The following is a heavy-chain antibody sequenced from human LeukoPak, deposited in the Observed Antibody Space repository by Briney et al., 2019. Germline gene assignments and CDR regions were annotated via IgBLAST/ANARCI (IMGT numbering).Heavy chain of an antibody. CDR3: AKDRSSRYDFWSGSFSHYYYYYMDV. J-gene: IGHJ6*03. D-gene: IGHD3-3*01. CDR2: IRYDGSKK. V-gene: IGHV3-33*06. CDR1: GFTFSSYG. Sequence: GRSLRLSCAASGFTFSSYGMHWVRQAPGKGLEWVALIRYDGSKKYYADSVKGRFSISIDNSKNTLYLQMNSLRAEDTAVYYCAKDRSSRYDFWSGSFSHYYYYYMDVWGKGTTVTVSS.